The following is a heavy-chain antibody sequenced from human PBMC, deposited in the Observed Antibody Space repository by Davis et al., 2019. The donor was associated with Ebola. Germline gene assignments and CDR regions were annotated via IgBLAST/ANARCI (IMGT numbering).Heavy chain of an antibody. Sequence: SETLSLTCAVSGGSISSGGYSWSWIRQPPGKGLEWIGYIYHSGSTYYNPSLKSRVTISVDKSKNQFSLKLSSVTAADTAVYYCARDYGESSLDYWGQGTLVTVSS. J-gene: IGHJ4*02. CDR1: GGSISSGGYS. CDR3: ARDYGESSLDY. V-gene: IGHV4-30-2*01. CDR2: IYHSGST. D-gene: IGHD4-17*01.